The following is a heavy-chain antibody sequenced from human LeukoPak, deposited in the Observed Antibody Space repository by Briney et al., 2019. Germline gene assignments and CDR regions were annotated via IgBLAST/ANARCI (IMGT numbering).Heavy chain of an antibody. CDR1: GYTFTSYG. CDR2: ISAYNGNT. D-gene: IGHD3-10*01. Sequence: ASVKVSCKASGYTFTSYGISWVRQAPGQGLEWIGWISAYNGNTNYAQKLQGRVTMTTDTSTSTAYMELRSLRSDDTAVYYCARDLYYYGSGSYSGWFDPWGQGTLVTVSS. CDR3: ARDLYYYGSGSYSGWFDP. V-gene: IGHV1-18*01. J-gene: IGHJ5*02.